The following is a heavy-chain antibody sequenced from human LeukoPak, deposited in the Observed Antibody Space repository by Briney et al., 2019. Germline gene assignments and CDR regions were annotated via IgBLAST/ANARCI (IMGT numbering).Heavy chain of an antibody. J-gene: IGHJ4*02. CDR3: ARTGGFGTTKFDN. D-gene: IGHD3/OR15-3a*01. Sequence: GGFLRLSCAASGFTFSSYTMNWVRQAPGKGLEWVSSITSSGSSIYYADSMRGRFAISRDNAKNSLYLQMNSLRAEDTAVYYCARTGGFGTTKFDNWGQGTLVTVSS. CDR2: ITSSGSSI. CDR1: GFTFSSYT. V-gene: IGHV3-21*01.